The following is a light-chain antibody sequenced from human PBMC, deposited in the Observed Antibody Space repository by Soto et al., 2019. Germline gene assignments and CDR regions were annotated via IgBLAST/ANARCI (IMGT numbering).Light chain of an antibody. CDR3: QQYGSSPRT. CDR2: GAS. J-gene: IGKJ1*01. CDR1: QTITGSY. V-gene: IGKV3-20*01. Sequence: EIVLTQSPGILSLSPGERATLSCRASQTITGSYLAWYQQKPGQAPRLLIYGASIRATGIPDRFSGSGSETDFTLTISRLEPEDFAVYYCQQYGSSPRTFGQGTKVEIK.